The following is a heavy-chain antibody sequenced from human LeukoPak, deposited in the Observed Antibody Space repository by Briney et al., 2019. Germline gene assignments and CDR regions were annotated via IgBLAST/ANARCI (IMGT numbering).Heavy chain of an antibody. CDR2: IHTSGRT. CDR3: ARPRYSGSYYPRYFDL. D-gene: IGHD1-26*01. J-gene: IGHJ2*01. CDR1: GGSISSYY. V-gene: IGHV4-4*07. Sequence: AETLSLTCTVSGGSISSYYWSWIRQPAGEGLEWIGRIHTSGRTNYNPSLKSRVTMSVDTSKNQFSLTLTSVPAADTAVYYCARPRYSGSYYPRYFDLWGRGTLVTVSS.